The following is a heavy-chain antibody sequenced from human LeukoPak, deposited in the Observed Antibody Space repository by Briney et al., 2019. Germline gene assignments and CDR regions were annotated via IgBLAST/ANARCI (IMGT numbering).Heavy chain of an antibody. Sequence: PSETLSLTCTVSGGSISSYYWSWIRQPPGKGLEWIGYIYYSGSTNYNPSLKSRVTISVDTSKNQFSLKLSSVTAADTAVYYCARVMMATQSGFDYWGQGTLVTVSS. D-gene: IGHD5-24*01. CDR2: IYYSGST. CDR3: ARVMMATQSGFDY. CDR1: GGSISSYY. V-gene: IGHV4-59*01. J-gene: IGHJ4*02.